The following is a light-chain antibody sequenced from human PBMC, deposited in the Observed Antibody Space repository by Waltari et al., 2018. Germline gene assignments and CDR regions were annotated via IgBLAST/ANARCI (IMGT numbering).Light chain of an antibody. Sequence: DIQMTQSPSSLSASGGDRLTISCRASQSITGYLNWYQQKPGQAPKLLVYTASSLQSGIPLRFSGSGSGTDFTLTISSLQPEDFATYYCQQSYSTPYTFGQGTKLEIK. J-gene: IGKJ2*01. CDR1: QSITGY. CDR2: TAS. V-gene: IGKV1-39*01. CDR3: QQSYSTPYT.